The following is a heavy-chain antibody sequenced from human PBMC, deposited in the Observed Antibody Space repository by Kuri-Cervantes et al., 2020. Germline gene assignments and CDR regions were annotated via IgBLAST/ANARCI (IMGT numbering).Heavy chain of an antibody. J-gene: IGHJ6*02. CDR3: ARESLPPTYYDILTGYYPYYYYYGMDV. D-gene: IGHD3-9*01. Sequence: GESLKISCAASGFTISSNYMSWVRQAPGKGLEWVAVISYDGSNKYYADSVKGRFTVSRDNSKNTLYLQMNSLGAEDTAVYYCARESLPPTYYDILTGYYPYYYYYGMDVWGQGTTVTVSS. CDR2: ISYDGSNK. CDR1: GFTISSNY. V-gene: IGHV3-30-3*01.